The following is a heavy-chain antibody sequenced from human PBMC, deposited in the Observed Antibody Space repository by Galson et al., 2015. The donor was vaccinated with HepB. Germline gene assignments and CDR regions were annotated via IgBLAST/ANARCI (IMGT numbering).Heavy chain of an antibody. CDR3: ARGDIVATSPGEYYYGMDV. D-gene: IGHD5-12*01. Sequence: SVKVSCKASGGTFSSYTISWVRQAPGQGLEWMGRIIPILGIANYAQKFQGRVTITADKSTSTAYMELSSLRSEDTAVYYCARGDIVATSPGEYYYGMDVWGQGTTVTVSS. J-gene: IGHJ6*02. CDR2: IIPILGIA. V-gene: IGHV1-69*02. CDR1: GGTFSSYT.